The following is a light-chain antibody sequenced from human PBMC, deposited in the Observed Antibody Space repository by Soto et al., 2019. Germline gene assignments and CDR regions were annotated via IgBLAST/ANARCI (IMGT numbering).Light chain of an antibody. Sequence: EIVLTQSPGTLSLSPGERAALSCRASQRLNSLYLAWYQQKPGQAPSLLIYGASSMVTGIPDMFSVSESGIVFTLTISRLEPEDFEVYYCHQYGSSPPFTFGQGTKLEIK. J-gene: IGKJ2*01. V-gene: IGKV3-20*01. CDR1: QRLNSLY. CDR2: GAS. CDR3: HQYGSSPPFT.